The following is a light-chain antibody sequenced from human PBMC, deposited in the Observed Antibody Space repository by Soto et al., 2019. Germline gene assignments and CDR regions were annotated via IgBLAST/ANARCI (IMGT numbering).Light chain of an antibody. V-gene: IGLV1-51*01. CDR2: DSY. J-gene: IGLJ1*01. Sequence: QSVLAQPRSMSAAPGQKLTIFCSGNSSDIGKSSVSWYPQFPGTARKLLIYDSYKRPSGIPARFSGSVSGTSATLIITGLQTGDEADWFCGTWDNRLNVCYVFGGGTKVT. CDR1: SSDIGKSS. CDR3: GTWDNRLNVCYV.